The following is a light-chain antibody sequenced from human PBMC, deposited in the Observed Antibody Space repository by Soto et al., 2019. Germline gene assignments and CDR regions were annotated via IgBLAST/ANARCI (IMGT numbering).Light chain of an antibody. CDR2: SAS. Sequence: EIVLTQSPGTLSLSPGERATLSCRASQSVSSGHLAWYQQKPGQAPRLLIYSASNRATGIPDRFSGSGSETDFTLTISSMELEDFAVYPCQQYGSSPPTWTFGQGTKVEIK. CDR3: QQYGSSPPTWT. V-gene: IGKV3-20*01. J-gene: IGKJ1*01. CDR1: QSVSSGH.